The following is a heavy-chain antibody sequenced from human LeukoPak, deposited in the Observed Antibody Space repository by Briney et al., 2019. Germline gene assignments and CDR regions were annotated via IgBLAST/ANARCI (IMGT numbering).Heavy chain of an antibody. Sequence: SETLSLTCAVYGGSVSSSSYYWGWIRQPPGKGLEWIGSIFYSGSTYYNPSLKSRVTISLDTSKNQFSLKLSSVTAADTAMYYCARDSYYYGSGLDYWGQGTLVTVSS. CDR2: IFYSGST. CDR1: GGSVSSSSYY. D-gene: IGHD3-10*01. V-gene: IGHV4-39*07. CDR3: ARDSYYYGSGLDY. J-gene: IGHJ4*02.